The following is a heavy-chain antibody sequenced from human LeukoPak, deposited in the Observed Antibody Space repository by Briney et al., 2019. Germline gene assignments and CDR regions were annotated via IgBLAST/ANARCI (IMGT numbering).Heavy chain of an antibody. CDR3: ARASFSGPLDYYFDY. D-gene: IGHD6-19*01. Sequence: GGSLRLSCAPSGFTFSSYEMNWVRHAPGEGREWVSFIGSDETIYYADSVRGRFTLSRDSAKNSLYQQINSLRAEDTAVYYCARASFSGPLDYYFDYWGQGTLVTVSS. CDR1: GFTFSSYE. CDR2: IGSDETI. J-gene: IGHJ4*02. V-gene: IGHV3-48*03.